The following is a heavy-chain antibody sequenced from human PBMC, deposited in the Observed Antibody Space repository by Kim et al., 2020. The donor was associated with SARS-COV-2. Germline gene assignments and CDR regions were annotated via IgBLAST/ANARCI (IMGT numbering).Heavy chain of an antibody. CDR3: ARDLPSYYYDSSGYSHFDY. Sequence: GRFTISRDNSKNTLYLQMNSLRAEDTAVYYCARDLPSYYYDSSGYSHFDYWGQGTLVTVSS. D-gene: IGHD3-22*01. J-gene: IGHJ4*02. V-gene: IGHV3-30*01.